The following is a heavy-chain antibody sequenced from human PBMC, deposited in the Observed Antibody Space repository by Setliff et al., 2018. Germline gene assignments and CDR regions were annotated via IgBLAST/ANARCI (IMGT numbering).Heavy chain of an antibody. Sequence: ASVKVSCKASGYIFTSYGISWVRQAPGQGLEWMGWISTYNGVTTYAQRFQGRVTLTKDTSTSAAYMELRSLRSDDSAVYYCAISTLSICSGGSCPNAFDVWGQGTMVTVS. D-gene: IGHD2-15*01. CDR1: GYIFTSYG. V-gene: IGHV1-18*01. J-gene: IGHJ3*01. CDR3: AISTLSICSGGSCPNAFDV. CDR2: ISTYNGVT.